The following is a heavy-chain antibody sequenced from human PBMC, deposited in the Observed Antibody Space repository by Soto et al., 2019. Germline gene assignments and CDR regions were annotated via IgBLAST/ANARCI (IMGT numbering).Heavy chain of an antibody. J-gene: IGHJ4*02. CDR2: IKEDGSQI. V-gene: IGHV3-7*04. Sequence: DVQLVESGGGLVQPGGSLRLSCTASGLIFSNYWMTWVRQAPGKGPEWVANIKEDGSQIDYVDSVKGRFTVSRDNAKNSVYLQMNTLSVEDTANYYCARGGSDSGWYWRDWGQGALVTVSS. D-gene: IGHD6-13*01. CDR3: ARGGSDSGWYWRD. CDR1: GLIFSNYW.